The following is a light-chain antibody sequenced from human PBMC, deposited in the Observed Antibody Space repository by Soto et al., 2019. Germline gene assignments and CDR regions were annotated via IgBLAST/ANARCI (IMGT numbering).Light chain of an antibody. J-gene: IGKJ4*01. CDR3: QQRSNWPPT. V-gene: IGKV3-11*01. CDR1: QSVSSY. Sequence: IVLTQSPATLSLSPGERAPPSCRASQSVSSYVAWSQQKPGQAPRLLSDGASNRATGIPARFSGIGSGTDFTLTISSLEPEEVAVYYCQQRSNWPPTFGGGTKVDNK. CDR2: GAS.